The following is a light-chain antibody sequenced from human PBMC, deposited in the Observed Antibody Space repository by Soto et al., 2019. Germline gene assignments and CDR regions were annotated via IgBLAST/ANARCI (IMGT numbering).Light chain of an antibody. CDR1: SSDVGGYNY. CDR3: SSYTSSSTLRV. CDR2: DVS. V-gene: IGLV2-14*01. Sequence: QSVLTQPASVSGSPGQSITISCTGTSSDVGGYNYVSWYQQHPGKAPKLMIYDVSNRPSGVSNRFSGSKSGNTASLTISGLQAEDEADYYCSSYTSSSTLRVFGTGAKRTVL. J-gene: IGLJ1*01.